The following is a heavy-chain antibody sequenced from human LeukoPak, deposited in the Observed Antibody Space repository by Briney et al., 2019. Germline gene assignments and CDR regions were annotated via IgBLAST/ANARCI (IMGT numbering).Heavy chain of an antibody. CDR3: AREQLGSDY. CDR2: INPNSGGT. D-gene: IGHD6-13*01. CDR1: GGTFSSYA. Sequence: ASVKVSCKASGGTFSSYAISWVRQAPGQGLEWMGWINPNSGGTNYAQKFQGRVTMTRDTSISTAYMELSRLRSDDTAVYYCAREQLGSDYWGQGTLVTVSS. V-gene: IGHV1-2*02. J-gene: IGHJ4*02.